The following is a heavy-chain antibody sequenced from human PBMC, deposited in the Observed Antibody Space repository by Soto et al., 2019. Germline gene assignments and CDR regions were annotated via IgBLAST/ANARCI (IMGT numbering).Heavy chain of an antibody. J-gene: IGHJ4*02. CDR3: ARDTKSGYSSG. Sequence: ASVKVSCKASGYTFTSYGISWVRQAPGQGLEWMGWISAYNGNTNYAQKFQGRVTITADESTSTAYMELSSLRSEDTAVYYCARDTKSGYSSGWGQGTQVTVSS. CDR1: GYTFTSYG. V-gene: IGHV1-18*01. D-gene: IGHD6-19*01. CDR2: ISAYNGNT.